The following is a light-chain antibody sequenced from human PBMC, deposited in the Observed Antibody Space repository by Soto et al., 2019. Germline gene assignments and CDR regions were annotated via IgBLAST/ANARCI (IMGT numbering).Light chain of an antibody. CDR2: DVS. Sequence: QSALTQPASVSGSPGQSITISCIGTSSDVGGYNYVSWYQQHPGKAPKLMIYDVSNRPSGVSNRFSGSKSGNTASLTISGLQAEDEADYYCSSYTSSSTVFGTGTKLTVL. CDR3: SSYTSSSTV. CDR1: SSDVGGYNY. J-gene: IGLJ1*01. V-gene: IGLV2-14*01.